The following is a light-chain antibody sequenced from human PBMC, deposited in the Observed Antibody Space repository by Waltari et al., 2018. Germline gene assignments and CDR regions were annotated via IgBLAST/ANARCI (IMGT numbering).Light chain of an antibody. Sequence: EIVLTQSPGTLSSSPGERATLSCRASQTISGSWLTWYQQKPGQAPRLVIYGASIRATAIPDRFSGSGSGTDFTLTISRLEPEDFAVYYCQQYDGSSVTFGGGTKVEIK. CDR1: QTISGSW. J-gene: IGKJ4*01. V-gene: IGKV3-20*01. CDR2: GAS. CDR3: QQYDGSSVT.